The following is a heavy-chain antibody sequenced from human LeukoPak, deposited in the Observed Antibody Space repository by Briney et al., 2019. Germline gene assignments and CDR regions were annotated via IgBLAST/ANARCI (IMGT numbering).Heavy chain of an antibody. CDR1: GYNFIRYW. J-gene: IGHJ4*02. D-gene: IGHD3-10*01. V-gene: IGHV5-51*01. CDR2: IYPNDSDT. Sequence: GESLKISCKTSGYNFIRYWIGWVRQMPGEGLEWMGIIYPNDSDTRYSPSFQGQVTISADKSISTAYLQWSSLKASDTAMYYCTRAVPRDGSGSSPFDYWGQGTLVTVSS. CDR3: TRAVPRDGSGSSPFDY.